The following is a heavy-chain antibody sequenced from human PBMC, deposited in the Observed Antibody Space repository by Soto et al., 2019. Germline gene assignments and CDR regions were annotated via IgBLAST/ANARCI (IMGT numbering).Heavy chain of an antibody. CDR2: IGTAGDT. CDR1: GFTFSSYD. J-gene: IGHJ6*02. CDR3: ARAPNYDFWSGLAYGMDV. V-gene: IGHV3-13*01. Sequence: GGSLRLSCAASGFTFSSYDMHWVRQATGKGLEWVSAIGTAGDTYYPGSVKGRFTISRENSKNSLYLQMNSLRAEDTAVYYCARAPNYDFWSGLAYGMDVWGQGTTVTVSS. D-gene: IGHD3-3*01.